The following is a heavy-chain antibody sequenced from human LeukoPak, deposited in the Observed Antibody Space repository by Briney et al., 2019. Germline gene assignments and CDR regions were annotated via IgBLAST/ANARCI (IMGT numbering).Heavy chain of an antibody. CDR2: INVKSGAT. CDR1: GYTFIDYY. J-gene: IGHJ4*02. Sequence: ASVKVSCKASGYTFIDYYFNWVRQAPGHGPEWMGRINVKSGATDYAQKFQGRVTVTRDTSISTAYMELSSLRSDDTAVYYCARVGRESSTGWLDYWGQGTLVTVSS. CDR3: ARVGRESSTGWLDY. V-gene: IGHV1-2*06. D-gene: IGHD6-19*01.